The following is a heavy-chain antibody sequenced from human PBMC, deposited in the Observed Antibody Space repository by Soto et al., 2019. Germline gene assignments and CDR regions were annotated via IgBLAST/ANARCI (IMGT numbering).Heavy chain of an antibody. CDR3: AKDWGGHSSSFPLGXMDV. Sequence: SLRLSCAAPGFTFSSYAMSWVRQAPGKGLEWVSAISGSGGSTYYADSVKGRFTISRDNSKNTLYLQMNSLRAEDTAVYYCAKDWGGHSSSFPLGXMDVWGQGTTVTVSS. J-gene: IGHJ6*02. D-gene: IGHD6-13*01. CDR2: ISGSGGST. V-gene: IGHV3-23*01. CDR1: GFTFSSYA.